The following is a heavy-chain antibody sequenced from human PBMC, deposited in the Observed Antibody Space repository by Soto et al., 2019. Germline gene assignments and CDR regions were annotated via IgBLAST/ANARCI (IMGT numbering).Heavy chain of an antibody. Sequence: GISSASSRVTVSSYWMHWVRKAPGKGLVWVSRINSDGSSTSYADSVKGRFTISRDNAKNTLYLQMNSLRAEDTAVYYCARGGVGRYCSSTSCYTWVLDYWGQGTLVPGSS. D-gene: IGHD2-2*02. J-gene: IGHJ4*02. CDR3: ARGGVGRYCSSTSCYTWVLDY. CDR1: RVTVSSYW. V-gene: IGHV3-74*01. CDR2: INSDGSST.